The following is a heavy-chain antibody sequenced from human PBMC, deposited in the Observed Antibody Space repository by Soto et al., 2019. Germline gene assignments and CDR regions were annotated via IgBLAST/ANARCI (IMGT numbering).Heavy chain of an antibody. CDR2: IYPGDSDT. J-gene: IGHJ6*03. D-gene: IGHD2-15*01. V-gene: IGHV5-51*01. Sequence: GESLKISCKGSGYSFTSYWIGWVRQMPGKGLEWMGIIYPGDSDTRYSPSFQGQVTISADKSISTAYLQWSSLKASDTAMYYCARGGRGYCSGGSCYSRYYYYYMDVWGKGTTVTVSS. CDR3: ARGGRGYCSGGSCYSRYYYYYMDV. CDR1: GYSFTSYW.